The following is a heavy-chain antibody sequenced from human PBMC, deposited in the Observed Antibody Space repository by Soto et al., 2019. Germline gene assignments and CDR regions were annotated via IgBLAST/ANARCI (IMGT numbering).Heavy chain of an antibody. D-gene: IGHD3-22*01. CDR3: ARLTASGYHTHYYYGMDV. J-gene: IGHJ6*02. CDR1: GYTFWNFG. V-gene: IGHV1-18*01. CDR2: ISPYNDNT. Sequence: QVYLEQSGAEVKKPGASVKVTCKASGYTFWNFGISWVRQAPGQGLEWMGWISPYNDNTNSAQKFQDRVTMTTDTPTSTAYMELRSLRSDDTAVYYCARLTASGYHTHYYYGMDVWGQGTTVTVSS.